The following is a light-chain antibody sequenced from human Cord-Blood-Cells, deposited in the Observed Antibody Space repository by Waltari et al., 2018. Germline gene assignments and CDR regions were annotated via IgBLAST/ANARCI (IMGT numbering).Light chain of an antibody. CDR1: SSDVGGYNY. Sequence: QSALTQPPSASGSHGQSVPISCTGTSSDVGGYNYVSCYQQHPSKAPQLMIYEVSKRPSGVSNRFSGSKSGNTASLTISGPQAEDEADYYCCSYAGSSTLVFGGGTKLTVL. J-gene: IGLJ3*02. CDR3: CSYAGSSTLV. CDR2: EVS. V-gene: IGLV2-8*01.